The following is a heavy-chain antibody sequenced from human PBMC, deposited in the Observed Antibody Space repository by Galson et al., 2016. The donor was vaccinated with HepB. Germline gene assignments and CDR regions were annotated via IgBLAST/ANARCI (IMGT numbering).Heavy chain of an antibody. V-gene: IGHV3-23*01. CDR2: ISDSDPST. J-gene: IGHJ3*01. CDR1: GFTFTTYA. CDR3: AKMISSSAYDSDAVDL. D-gene: IGHD3-22*01. Sequence: SLRLSCAASGFTFTTYAMSWVRQAPGKGLEWVSGISDSDPSTYYADSVKGRFTISRDNSKNTLYLQMNSLRAEDTAVYYCAKMISSSAYDSDAVDLWGQGTMVTVSS.